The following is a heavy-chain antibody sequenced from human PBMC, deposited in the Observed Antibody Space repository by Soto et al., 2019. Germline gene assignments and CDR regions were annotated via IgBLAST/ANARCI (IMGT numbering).Heavy chain of an antibody. CDR2: IYYSGTT. D-gene: IGHD2-8*01. CDR1: GASISSYY. Sequence: SETLSLTCTVSGASISSYYWSWIRQPPGKGLEWIACIYYSGTTNYNPSLKSRVTISVDTSKNQFSLKLSSVTAADTAVYYCASSFLDIVLMVYANFDYWGQGTLVTVSS. V-gene: IGHV4-59*08. CDR3: ASSFLDIVLMVYANFDY. J-gene: IGHJ4*02.